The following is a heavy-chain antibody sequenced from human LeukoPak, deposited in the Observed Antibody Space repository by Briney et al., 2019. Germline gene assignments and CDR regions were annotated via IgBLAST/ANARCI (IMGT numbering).Heavy chain of an antibody. CDR1: GFAFGHYT. CDR2: ISWDGGNT. Sequence: QPGGSLRLSCAASGFAFGHYTMHWVRQAPGKGLEWVSLISWDGGNTYYADSVKGRFTISRDNNKNSLYLQMNSLRAEDTALYYCARDYIYGSGSSLFFDYWGQGTLVTVSS. J-gene: IGHJ4*02. V-gene: IGHV3-43*01. CDR3: ARDYIYGSGSSLFFDY. D-gene: IGHD3-10*01.